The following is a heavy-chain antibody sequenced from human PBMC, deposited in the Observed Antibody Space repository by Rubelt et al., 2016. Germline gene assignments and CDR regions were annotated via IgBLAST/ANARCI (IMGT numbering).Heavy chain of an antibody. J-gene: IGHJ4*02. CDR1: GYTLTELS. V-gene: IGHV1-24*01. CDR3: ATGIVVVPAHVPSRDY. CDR2: FDPEDGET. Sequence: QVQLVQSGAEVKKPGASVKVSCKVSGYTLTELSMHWVRQAPGKGLEWMGGFDPEDGETIYAQKFQGMYTMTEDTSTDTAYMELSSLGSEDTAVYYCATGIVVVPAHVPSRDYWGQGTLVTVSS. D-gene: IGHD2-2*01.